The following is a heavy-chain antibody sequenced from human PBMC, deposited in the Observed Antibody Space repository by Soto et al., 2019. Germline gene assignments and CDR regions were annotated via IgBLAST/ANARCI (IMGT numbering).Heavy chain of an antibody. Sequence: GGSLRLSCAASGFTFSSYWMHWDRQAPGKGLVWVSRINSDGSSTSYADSVKGRFTISRDNAKNTLYLQMNSLRAEDTAVYYCALPRYYYYGMDVWGQGTTVTVSS. CDR3: ALPRYYYYGMDV. CDR2: INSDGSST. CDR1: GFTFSSYW. J-gene: IGHJ6*02. V-gene: IGHV3-74*01.